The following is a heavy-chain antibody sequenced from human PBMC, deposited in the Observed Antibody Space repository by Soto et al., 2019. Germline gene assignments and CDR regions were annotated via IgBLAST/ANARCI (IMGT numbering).Heavy chain of an antibody. J-gene: IGHJ4*02. CDR3: ARGPVTYYFDY. CDR2: IYYSGST. D-gene: IGHD3-16*01. Sequence: SETLSLTCTVSGGSISRYYWSWIRQPPGKGLEWIGYIYYSGSTNYNPSLKSRVTISVDTSKNQFSLKLSSVTAADTAVYYCARGPVTYYFDYWGQGTLVTVSS. CDR1: GGSISRYY. V-gene: IGHV4-59*01.